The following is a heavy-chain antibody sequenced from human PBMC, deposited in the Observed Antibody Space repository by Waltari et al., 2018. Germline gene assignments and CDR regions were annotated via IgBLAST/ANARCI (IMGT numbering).Heavy chain of an antibody. CDR2: VSYSGTT. CDR3: ATYIGASVGTAAFDV. V-gene: IGHV4-39*01. J-gene: IGHJ3*01. D-gene: IGHD5-12*01. Sequence: QLQLQESGPRLVRPSETRSLLCRAHGFSITSNRHSLAWIRQSPGQGLEWIGTVSYSGTTYISPSLKSRVSVSRDTSKNQVSLILGSVTAADMAVYYCATYIGASVGTAAFDVWGQGTMVTVSS. CDR1: GFSITSNRHS.